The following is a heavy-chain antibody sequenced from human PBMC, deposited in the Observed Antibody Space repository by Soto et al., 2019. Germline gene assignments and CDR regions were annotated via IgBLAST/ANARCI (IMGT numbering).Heavy chain of an antibody. D-gene: IGHD6-13*01. CDR1: GYSFTTYW. V-gene: IGHV5-51*01. Sequence: GESLKISCKGSGYSFTTYWIGWVRQMPGKGLEWMGIINPGDSDTRYSPSFQGHVTISADKSISTAYLQWSSLKASDTAMYYCARLQAAAGDIDLTFDYWGQGTQVTVSS. CDR2: INPGDSDT. J-gene: IGHJ4*02. CDR3: ARLQAAAGDIDLTFDY.